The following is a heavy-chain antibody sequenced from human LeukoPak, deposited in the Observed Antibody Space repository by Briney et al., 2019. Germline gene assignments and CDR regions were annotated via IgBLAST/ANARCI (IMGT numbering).Heavy chain of an antibody. CDR2: INHSGST. J-gene: IGHJ4*02. V-gene: IGHV4-34*01. CDR3: ARRYSSGWYGGYY. CDR1: GGSFSGYY. D-gene: IGHD6-19*01. Sequence: SETLSLTCAVYGGSFSGYYWSWIRQPPGKGLEWIGEINHSGSTNYNPSLKSRVTISVDTSKNQFSLKLSSVTAADTAVYYCARRYSSGWYGGYYWGQGILVTVSS.